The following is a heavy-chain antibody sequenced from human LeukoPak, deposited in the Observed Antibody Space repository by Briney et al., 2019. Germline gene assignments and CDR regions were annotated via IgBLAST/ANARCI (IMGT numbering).Heavy chain of an antibody. D-gene: IGHD3-3*01. CDR2: INHSGST. V-gene: IGHV4-34*01. CDR3: ARLNFWSGYTYYFDY. J-gene: IGHJ4*02. CDR1: GGSFSGYY. Sequence: SETLSLTCAVSGGSFSGYYWSWIRQPPGKGLEWIGEINHSGSTNYNPSLKSRVTISVDTSKNQFSLKLSSVTAADTAVYYCARLNFWSGYTYYFDYWGQGTLVTVSS.